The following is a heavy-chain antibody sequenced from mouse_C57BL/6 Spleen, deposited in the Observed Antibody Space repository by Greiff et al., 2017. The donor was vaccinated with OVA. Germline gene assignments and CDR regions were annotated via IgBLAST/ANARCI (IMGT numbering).Heavy chain of an antibody. CDR1: GYTFTSYW. V-gene: IGHV1-69*01. CDR2: IDPSDSYT. CDR3: ARDGSTPFAY. J-gene: IGHJ3*01. D-gene: IGHD1-1*01. Sequence: QVQLQQPGAELVMPGASVKLSCKASGYTFTSYWMHWVKQRPGQGLEWIGEIDPSDSYTNYNQKFKGKSTLTVDKPSSTAYMQLSSLTSEDSAVYYCARDGSTPFAYWGQGTLVTVSA.